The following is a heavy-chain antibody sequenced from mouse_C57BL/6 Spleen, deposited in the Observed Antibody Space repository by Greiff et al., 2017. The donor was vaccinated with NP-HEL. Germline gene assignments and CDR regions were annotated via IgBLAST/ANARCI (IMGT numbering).Heavy chain of an antibody. D-gene: IGHD1-1*01. CDR2: INPSNGGT. J-gene: IGHJ2*01. V-gene: IGHV1-53*01. CDR3: ARKGYYASRREFDY. Sequence: VQLQQPGTELVKPGASVKLSCKASGYTFTSYWMHWVKQRPGQGLEWIGNINPSNGGTNYNEKFKSKATLTVDKSSSTAYMPLSSLTSEDSAVYYCARKGYYASRREFDYWGQGTTLTVSS. CDR1: GYTFTSYW.